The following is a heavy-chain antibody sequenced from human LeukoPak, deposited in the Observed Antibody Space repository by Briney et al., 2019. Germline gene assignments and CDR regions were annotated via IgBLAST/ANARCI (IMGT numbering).Heavy chain of an antibody. Sequence: SVKVSCKASGGAFSSYAISWVRQAPGQGLEWMGGIIPIFGTANYAQKFQGRVTITTDESTSTAYMELSSLRSEDTAAYYCARDRGCSSTSCYRLSHFDYWGQGTLVTVSS. V-gene: IGHV1-69*05. CDR1: GGAFSSYA. CDR3: ARDRGCSSTSCYRLSHFDY. CDR2: IIPIFGTA. J-gene: IGHJ4*02. D-gene: IGHD2-2*01.